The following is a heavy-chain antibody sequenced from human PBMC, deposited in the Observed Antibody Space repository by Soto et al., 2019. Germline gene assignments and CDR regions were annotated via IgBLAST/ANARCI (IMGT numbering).Heavy chain of an antibody. D-gene: IGHD2-15*01. Sequence: EVQLLESGGGLVQPGGSLRLSCAASGFTFSVYAMSWVRQAPGKGLECVSGISGNGGSTSYADSVKGRFTISRDNSKSTLSLQMNSLRAEDTAVYYCAKALCGGHDYWGPGTLVTVSS. CDR3: AKALCGGHDY. V-gene: IGHV3-23*01. CDR1: GFTFSVYA. J-gene: IGHJ4*02. CDR2: ISGNGGST.